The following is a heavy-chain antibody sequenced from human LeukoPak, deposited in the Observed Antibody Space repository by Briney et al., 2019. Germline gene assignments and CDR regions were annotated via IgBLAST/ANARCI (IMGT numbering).Heavy chain of an antibody. CDR1: AGSFRGYY. CDR3: ARGPRYFDWLPDLGYFDY. J-gene: IGHJ4*02. CDR2: VNHSGST. V-gene: IGHV4-34*01. Sequence: SDTLSITCAVSAGSFRGYYWRWLRQRPGKGTDRIGEVNHSGSTNYNPSLKSRVTISVDTSKNQFSLKLSSVTAADTAVYYCARGPRYFDWLPDLGYFDYWGQGTLVTVSS. D-gene: IGHD3-9*01.